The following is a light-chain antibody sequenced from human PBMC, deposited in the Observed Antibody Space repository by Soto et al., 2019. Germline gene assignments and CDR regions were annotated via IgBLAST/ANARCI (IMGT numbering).Light chain of an antibody. CDR3: KQYGSSSWT. Sequence: EIVLTQPPGTLSLSPGERATLSCRASQSVSSSYLAWYQQKPGQAPRLLIYGTSSRATAIPDRFSGSGSGTDFTLTISRLEPEDFAVYYCKQYGSSSWTFGQGTKVAIK. CDR2: GTS. V-gene: IGKV3-20*01. CDR1: QSVSSSY. J-gene: IGKJ1*01.